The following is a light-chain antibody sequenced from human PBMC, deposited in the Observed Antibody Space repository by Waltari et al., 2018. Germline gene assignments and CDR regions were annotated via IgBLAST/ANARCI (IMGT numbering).Light chain of an antibody. J-gene: IGLJ3*02. CDR1: SGNIAANF. CDR2: EDN. Sequence: FLLTQPHSVSESPGETVTISCTRHSGNIAANFVPWFQQRPGRSPTTVIYEDNHRPSGVPDRYSASVDTSSNSASLTISGLKTEDEADYYCQSYDGTIWVFGGGTKLTVL. CDR3: QSYDGTIWV. V-gene: IGLV6-57*01.